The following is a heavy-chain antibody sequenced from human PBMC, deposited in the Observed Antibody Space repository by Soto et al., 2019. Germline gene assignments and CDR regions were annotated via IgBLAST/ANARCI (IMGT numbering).Heavy chain of an antibody. CDR3: ATAVNYGDYVDY. V-gene: IGHV1-69*06. CDR2: FNPIVGTA. D-gene: IGHD4-17*01. J-gene: IGHJ4*02. Sequence: GASVKVSCKASGGTFSSYAISWVRQAPGQGLEWMGGFNPIVGTAIYAQKFQGRVTMTEDTSTDTAYMELSSLRSEDTAVYYCATAVNYGDYVDYWGQGTLVTVSS. CDR1: GGTFSSYA.